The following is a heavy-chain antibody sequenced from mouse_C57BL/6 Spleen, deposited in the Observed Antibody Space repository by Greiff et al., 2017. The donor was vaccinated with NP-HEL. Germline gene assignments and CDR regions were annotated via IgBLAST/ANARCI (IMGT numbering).Heavy chain of an antibody. J-gene: IGHJ2*01. D-gene: IGHD1-1*01. V-gene: IGHV5-4*01. CDR3: ARDYYGSPYYFDY. Sequence: EVNLVESGGGLVKPGGSLKLSCAASGFTFSSYAMSWVRQTPEKRLEWVATISDGGSYTYYPDNVKGRFTISRDNAKNNLYLQMSHLKSEDTAMYYCARDYYGSPYYFDYWGQGTTLTVSS. CDR2: ISDGGSYT. CDR1: GFTFSSYA.